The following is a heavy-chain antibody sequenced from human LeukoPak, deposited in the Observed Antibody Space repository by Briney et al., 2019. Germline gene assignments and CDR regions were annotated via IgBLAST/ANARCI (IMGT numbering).Heavy chain of an antibody. CDR3: ANSRRDGYNQWYYGMDV. J-gene: IGHJ6*02. D-gene: IGHD5-24*01. V-gene: IGHV3-30*18. CDR2: ISYDEFNK. CDR1: GFTFSDYD. Sequence: GGSLRLSCAASGFTFSDYDMHWVRQAPGKGLEWVAVISYDEFNKYYGGAVKGRFTISRDNPKNALYLQINSLRAEDTAVYYCANSRRDGYNQWYYGMDVWGQGTTVTVSS.